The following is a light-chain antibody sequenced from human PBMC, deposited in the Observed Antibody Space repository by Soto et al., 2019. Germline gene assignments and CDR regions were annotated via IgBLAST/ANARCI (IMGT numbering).Light chain of an antibody. CDR2: DAS. V-gene: IGKV1-5*01. CDR1: QSISGW. Sequence: DIEMTQSPSTLSASVGDRVTITCRASQSISGWLAWYEQKPGKAPKLLMYDASGLESVVPSRFSGSGSGTDFSLTLSSLQPDDFALYYCNQRNAMPCTFGQGTKVEIK. CDR3: NQRNAMPCT. J-gene: IGKJ1*01.